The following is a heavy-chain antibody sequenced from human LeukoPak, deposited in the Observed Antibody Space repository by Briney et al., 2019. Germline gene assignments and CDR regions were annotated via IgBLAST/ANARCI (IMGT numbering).Heavy chain of an antibody. V-gene: IGHV1-46*01. J-gene: IGHJ4*02. Sequence: ASVKVSCKASGYTFTSYYMHWVRQALGQGLEGMEIITPRGGSTSYAQKFQGRVTMTRDTSTSTVYMELSSLRSEDTAVYYCARDSRPSYDSSGYYYPGDYWGQGTLVTVSS. CDR1: GYTFTSYY. D-gene: IGHD3-22*01. CDR2: ITPRGGST. CDR3: ARDSRPSYDSSGYYYPGDY.